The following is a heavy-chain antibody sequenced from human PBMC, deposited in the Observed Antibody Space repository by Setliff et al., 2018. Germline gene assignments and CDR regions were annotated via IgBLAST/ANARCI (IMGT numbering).Heavy chain of an antibody. CDR3: AREGEYYYDSSGYSGFGDY. CDR1: GFTFSSYW. Sequence: GGSLRLSCAASGFTFSSYWMNWVRQAPGKGLEWVSAISGSGGSTYYADSVKGRFTISRDNSKNTLYLQMNSLRAEDTAVYYCAREGEYYYDSSGYSGFGDYWGQGTLVTVSS. D-gene: IGHD3-22*01. J-gene: IGHJ4*02. V-gene: IGHV3-23*01. CDR2: ISGSGGST.